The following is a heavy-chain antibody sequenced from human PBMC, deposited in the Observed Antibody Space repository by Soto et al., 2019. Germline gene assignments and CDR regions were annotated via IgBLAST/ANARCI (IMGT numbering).Heavy chain of an antibody. J-gene: IGHJ4*02. Sequence: SETLSLTCTVSGGSISSGDYYWSWIRQPPGKGLEWIGYIYYSGSTYYNPSLKSRVTISVDTSNNQFSLKLTSVTAADTAVYYCARYYSGSGSYPDYWGQGTLVTVSS. CDR2: IYYSGST. D-gene: IGHD3-10*01. CDR3: ARYYSGSGSYPDY. V-gene: IGHV4-30-4*01. CDR1: GGSISSGDYY.